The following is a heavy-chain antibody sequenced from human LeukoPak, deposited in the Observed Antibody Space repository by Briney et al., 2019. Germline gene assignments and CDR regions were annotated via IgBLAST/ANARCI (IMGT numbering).Heavy chain of an antibody. V-gene: IGHV4-34*01. D-gene: IGHD2-15*01. J-gene: IGHJ6*03. CDR2: INQSGST. Sequence: SETLSLTCAVYGGSFSGYYWSWIRQPPGKGLEWIGEINQSGSTNYNPSLKSRVTISVDTSKNQFSLKLSSVTAADTAVYYCAREPGGYCSGGSCAGIYYYYMDVWGKGTTVTISS. CDR3: AREPGGYCSGGSCAGIYYYYMDV. CDR1: GGSFSGYY.